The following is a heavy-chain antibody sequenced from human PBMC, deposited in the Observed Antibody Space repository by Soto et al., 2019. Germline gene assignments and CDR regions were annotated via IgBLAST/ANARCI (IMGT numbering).Heavy chain of an antibody. CDR2: INSDGSSK. D-gene: IGHD3-3*01. CDR3: ARGYYYDFWSGPSEYGMDV. Sequence: GGSLRLSCAASGFTFSSYWMHWVRQAPGKVLVWASRINSDGSSKSYAASVKGRFTISRDNAKNTLYLQMNSLRAEDTAVYYCARGYYYDFWSGPSEYGMDVWGQGTTVTVSS. V-gene: IGHV3-74*01. CDR1: GFTFSSYW. J-gene: IGHJ6*02.